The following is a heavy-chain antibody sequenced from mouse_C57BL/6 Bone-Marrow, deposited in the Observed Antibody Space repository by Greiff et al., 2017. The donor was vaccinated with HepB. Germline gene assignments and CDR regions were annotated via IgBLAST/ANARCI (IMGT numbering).Heavy chain of an antibody. J-gene: IGHJ2*01. CDR1: GYTFTSYG. Sequence: VKLMESGAELARPGASVKLSCKASGYTFTSYGISWVKQRTGQGLEWIGEIYPRSGNTYYNEKFKGKATLTADKSSSTAYMELSSLTSEDSAVYFCARGDDPYYFDYWGQGTTLTVSS. CDR2: IYPRSGNT. V-gene: IGHV1-81*01. D-gene: IGHD2-3*01. CDR3: ARGDDPYYFDY.